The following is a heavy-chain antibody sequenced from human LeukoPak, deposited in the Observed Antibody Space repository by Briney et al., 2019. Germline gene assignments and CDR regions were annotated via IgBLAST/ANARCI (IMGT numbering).Heavy chain of an antibody. J-gene: IGHJ1*01. CDR3: ARLEQEMPHEYFQH. V-gene: IGHV4-59*08. Sequence: SETLSLTCTVSGVSISSYYWSWIRQPPGKGLEWIGYIYYSGSTNYNPSLKSRVTISVDTSKNQFSLKMNSVTAADTAVYYCARLEQEMPHEYFQHWGQGTLVTVSS. CDR1: GVSISSYY. CDR2: IYYSGST. D-gene: IGHD5-24*01.